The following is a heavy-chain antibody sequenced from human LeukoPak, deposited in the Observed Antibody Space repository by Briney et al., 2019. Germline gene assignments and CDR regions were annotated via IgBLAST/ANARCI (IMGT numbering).Heavy chain of an antibody. CDR2: ISWNSGSI. J-gene: IGHJ5*02. Sequence: HPGGSLRLSCAASGFTFDDYAMHWVRQAPGKGLEWVSGISWNSGSIGYADSVKGRFTISRDNAKNSLYLQMNSLRAEDTALYYCAKAPRRYCSSTSCHSWFDPWGQGTLVTVSS. CDR1: GFTFDDYA. V-gene: IGHV3-9*01. CDR3: AKAPRRYCSSTSCHSWFDP. D-gene: IGHD2-2*02.